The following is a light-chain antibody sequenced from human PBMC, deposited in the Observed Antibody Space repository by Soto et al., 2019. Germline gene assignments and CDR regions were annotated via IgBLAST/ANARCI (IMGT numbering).Light chain of an antibody. CDR2: GAS. Sequence: EVVLTQSPGTLSLSPGERATLSCRASQSVAANYLAWYRQKRGQAPRLLIYGASSRATGIPDRFSGSGSGTDFTLTISRLEPEDFSVYYCHQYWTAPLTFGPGTKVDIK. CDR3: HQYWTAPLT. CDR1: QSVAANY. V-gene: IGKV3-20*01. J-gene: IGKJ3*01.